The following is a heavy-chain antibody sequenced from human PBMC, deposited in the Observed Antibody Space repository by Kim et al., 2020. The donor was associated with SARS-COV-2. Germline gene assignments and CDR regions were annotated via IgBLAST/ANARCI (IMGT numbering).Heavy chain of an antibody. V-gene: IGHV3-72*01. CDR3: ARDSHGSYDY. J-gene: IGHJ4*02. D-gene: IGHD1-26*01. CDR2: IKNKAGGYAT. CDR1: GFTLSDHY. Sequence: GGSLRLSCAASGFTLSDHYIDWVRQAPGKGLEWVGRIKNKAGGYATEYSASVRGRFTISSEDSKNSVYLQMNRLKSEDTAVYYCARDSHGSYDYWGQGTLVTVSS.